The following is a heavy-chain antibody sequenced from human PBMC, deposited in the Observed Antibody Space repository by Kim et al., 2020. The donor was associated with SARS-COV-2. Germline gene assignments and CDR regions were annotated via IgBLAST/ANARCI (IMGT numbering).Heavy chain of an antibody. J-gene: IGHJ4*02. Sequence: GGSLRLSCVGSGFTSLSFSGYGMNWVRQAPGRGLEWVSFIGNSDSGATIHDADSVKGRFTISRDNAKNSLYLEMNSLRDDDTAVYYCATQGLEQSLGFWGQGTLVTVSS. CDR1: GFTSLSFSGYG. CDR3: ATQGLEQSLGF. D-gene: IGHD1-1*01. V-gene: IGHV3-48*02. CDR2: IGNSDSGATI.